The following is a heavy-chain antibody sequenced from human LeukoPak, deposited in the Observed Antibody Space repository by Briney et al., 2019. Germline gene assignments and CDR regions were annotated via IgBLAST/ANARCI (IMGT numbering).Heavy chain of an antibody. CDR3: AKGGLASPGAIDY. D-gene: IGHD2-8*02. V-gene: IGHV3-23*01. CDR2: ISGSGDSI. CDR1: GFTFSSYA. J-gene: IGHJ4*02. Sequence: GGSLRLSCAASGFTFSSYAMTWVRQAPGKGLEWVSVISGSGDSIYYADSVKGRFTISRDNSKNTLYLQMNSLRAEDTALYYCAKGGLASPGAIDYWGQGTLVTVSS.